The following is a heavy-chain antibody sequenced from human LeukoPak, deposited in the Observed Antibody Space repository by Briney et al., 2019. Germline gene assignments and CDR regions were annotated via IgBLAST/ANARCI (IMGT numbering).Heavy chain of an antibody. D-gene: IGHD6-19*01. J-gene: IGHJ3*02. V-gene: IGHV3-7*01. CDR3: ARDRAVAGTDAFDI. CDR1: GFTFSSYW. CDR2: IRQDGSEK. Sequence: GGSLRLSCAASGFTFSSYWMSWVRQAPGKGLEWVANIRQDGSEKYYVDSVKGRFTISRDNAKNSLYLQMNSLRAEDTAVYYCARDRAVAGTDAFDIWGQGTMVTVSS.